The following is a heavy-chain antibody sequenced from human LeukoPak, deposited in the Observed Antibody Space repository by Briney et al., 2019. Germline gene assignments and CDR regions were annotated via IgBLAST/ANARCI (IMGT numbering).Heavy chain of an antibody. CDR3: ARPYYYYMDV. V-gene: IGHV4-4*02. CDR1: GGSISSTNW. J-gene: IGHJ6*03. CDR2: IYHSGST. Sequence: SETLSLTCAVSGGSISSTNWWGWVRQSPGKGLEWIGEIYHSGSTNYNPSLKSRVTISVGKSKNQFSLKLNSVTAADTAVYYCARPYYYYMDVWGKGTTVTVSS.